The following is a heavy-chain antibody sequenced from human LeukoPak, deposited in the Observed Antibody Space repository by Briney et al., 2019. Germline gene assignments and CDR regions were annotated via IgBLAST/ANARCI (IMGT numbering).Heavy chain of an antibody. CDR1: GGSISSSSYY. CDR2: IYTSGST. CDR3: ARDHTVAGSYYFDY. D-gene: IGHD6-19*01. J-gene: IGHJ4*02. V-gene: IGHV4-61*02. Sequence: KPSETLSLTCTVSGGSISSSSYYWSWIRQPAGKGLEWIGRIYTSGSTNYNPSLKSRVTMSVDTSKNQFSLKLSSVTAADTAVYYCARDHTVAGSYYFDYWGQGTLVTVSS.